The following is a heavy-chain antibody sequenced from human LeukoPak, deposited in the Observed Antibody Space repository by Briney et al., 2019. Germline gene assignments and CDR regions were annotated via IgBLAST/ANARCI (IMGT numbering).Heavy chain of an antibody. CDR3: ARVAYCGGDCYSYYFDY. V-gene: IGHV4-59*01. CDR1: GGSISSYY. J-gene: IGHJ4*02. CDR2: IYYSGST. Sequence: PSETLSPTCTVSGGSISSYYWSWIRQPPGKGLEWIGYIYYSGSTNYNPSLKSRVTISVDTSKNQFSLKLSSVTAADTAVYYCARVAYCGGDCYSYYFDYWGQGTLVTVSS. D-gene: IGHD2-21*02.